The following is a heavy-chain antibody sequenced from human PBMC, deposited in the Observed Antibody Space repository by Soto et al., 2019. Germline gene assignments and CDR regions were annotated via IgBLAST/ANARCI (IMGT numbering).Heavy chain of an antibody. V-gene: IGHV3-30-3*01. CDR3: ARDHLRLSSPGAFDI. D-gene: IGHD4-17*01. J-gene: IGHJ3*02. Sequence: GGSLRLSCAASGFTFSSYGVHWVRQAPGKGLEWVAVISYDGSNKHYADSVKGRFTISRDNAKNSLYLQMNSLRAEDTAVYYCARDHLRLSSPGAFDIWGQGTMVTVSS. CDR1: GFTFSSYG. CDR2: ISYDGSNK.